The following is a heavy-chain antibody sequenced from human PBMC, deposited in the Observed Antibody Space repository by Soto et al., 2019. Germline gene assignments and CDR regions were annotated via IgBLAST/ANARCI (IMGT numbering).Heavy chain of an antibody. Sequence: GGSLRLSCAASGFTFSSYAMSWVRQAPGKGLEWVSAISGSGGSTYYADSVKGRFTISRDNSKNTLYLQMNSLRAEDTAVYYCAKDIRDVYCSSTSCYNYYYGMDVWGQGTTVTVSS. J-gene: IGHJ6*02. D-gene: IGHD2-2*02. CDR1: GFTFSSYA. CDR2: ISGSGGST. CDR3: AKDIRDVYCSSTSCYNYYYGMDV. V-gene: IGHV3-23*01.